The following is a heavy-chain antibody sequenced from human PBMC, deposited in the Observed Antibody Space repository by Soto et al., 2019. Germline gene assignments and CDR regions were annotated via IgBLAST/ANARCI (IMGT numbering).Heavy chain of an antibody. J-gene: IGHJ4*02. D-gene: IGHD5-12*01. CDR3: AGGGGGGSFDY. Sequence: QVQLVQSGAEVKKPGASVKVSCKASGYTFTSYYMHWVRQAPGQGLEWMGIINPSGGSTSYAQKFPGGVPTTRDTPTSTGYMGRGSLGSEDTAGFFCAGGGGGGSFDYWGQGTLVTVSS. V-gene: IGHV1-46*03. CDR2: INPSGGST. CDR1: GYTFTSYY.